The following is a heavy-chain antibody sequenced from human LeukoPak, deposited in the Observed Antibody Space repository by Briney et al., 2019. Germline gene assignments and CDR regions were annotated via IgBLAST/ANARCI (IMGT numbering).Heavy chain of an antibody. Sequence: PGGSLRLSCAASGFTFSSYSMNWARQAPGKGLEWVSSISSSSSYIYYADSVKGRFTISRDNAKNSLYLQMNSLRAEDTAVYYCARDAGYCSGGSCSPYYYMDVWGKGTTVTVSS. J-gene: IGHJ6*03. CDR3: ARDAGYCSGGSCSPYYYMDV. CDR2: ISSSSSYI. V-gene: IGHV3-21*01. CDR1: GFTFSSYS. D-gene: IGHD2-15*01.